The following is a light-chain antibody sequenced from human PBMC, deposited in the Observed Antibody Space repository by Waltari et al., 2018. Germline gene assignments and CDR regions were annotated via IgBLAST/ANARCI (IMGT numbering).Light chain of an antibody. V-gene: IGLV2-23*02. Sequence: QSALTQPASVSGSPGQSITISCTGTSRDVGDYNSVSWYKQHPGKVPKLMIYDVSKRPSVVSDRFSGSKSDNTASLTISGLQAEDEADYYCCSYAGSTTLIFGGGTKLTVL. CDR2: DVS. CDR3: CSYAGSTTLI. CDR1: SRDVGDYNS. J-gene: IGLJ2*01.